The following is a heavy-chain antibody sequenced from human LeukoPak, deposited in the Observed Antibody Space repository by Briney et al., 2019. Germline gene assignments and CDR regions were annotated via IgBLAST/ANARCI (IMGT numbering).Heavy chain of an antibody. J-gene: IGHJ6*02. V-gene: IGHV4-34*01. CDR3: ARERNIVVVPAAGYGMDV. D-gene: IGHD2-2*01. Sequence: KASETLSLTCAVYGGSFSGYYWSWIRQPPGKGLEWIGEINHSGSTNYNPSLKSRVTISVDTSKNQFSLKLSSVTAADTAVYYCARERNIVVVPAAGYGMDVWGQGTTVTVSS. CDR2: INHSGST. CDR1: GGSFSGYY.